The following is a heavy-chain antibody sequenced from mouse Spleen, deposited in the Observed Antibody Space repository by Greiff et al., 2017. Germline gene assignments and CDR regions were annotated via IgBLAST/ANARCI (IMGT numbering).Heavy chain of an antibody. CDR1: GFTFSDYG. V-gene: IGHV5-17*01. J-gene: IGHJ1*01. CDR2: ISSGSSTI. CDR3: ARRTKGLYWYFDV. Sequence: EVKLQESGGGLVKPGGSLKLSCAASGFTFSDYGMHWVRQAPEKGLEWVAYISSGSSTIYYADTVKGRFTISRDNAKNTLFLQMTSLRSEDTAMYYCARRTKGLYWYFDVWGAGTTVTVSS.